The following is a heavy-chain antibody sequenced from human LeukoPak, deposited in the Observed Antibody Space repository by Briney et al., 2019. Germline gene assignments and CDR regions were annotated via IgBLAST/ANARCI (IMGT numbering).Heavy chain of an antibody. CDR1: GDSIWCYY. D-gene: IGHD3-9*01. CDR2: IYCSGST. Sequence: SETLSLTCSVHGDSIWCYYWSWIRWPPGKGLEWIGNIYCSGSTNYNPSLKGRVTISVNPSNTQFSLNVNSVTAADTAVYYCASVDILTVYSYDHRGQGTLVTVSS. J-gene: IGHJ5*02. CDR3: ASVDILTVYSYDH. V-gene: IGHV4-59*12.